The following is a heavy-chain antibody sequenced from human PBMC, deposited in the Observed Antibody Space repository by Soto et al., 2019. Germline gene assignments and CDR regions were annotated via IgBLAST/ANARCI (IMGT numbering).Heavy chain of an antibody. V-gene: IGHV1-69*02. J-gene: IGHJ3*02. D-gene: IGHD6-13*01. Sequence: QVQLVQSGVEVKKPGSSVKVSCKASGGSFRTYTMFWVRQAPGQGLEWMGRIIPMFDIANYAQKFQGRVTFYADKSTGPVYMEMISLTTDDTGIYFCALGSWAGEVFDIWGQGTLVTVSS. CDR2: IIPMFDIA. CDR3: ALGSWAGEVFDI. CDR1: GGSFRTYT.